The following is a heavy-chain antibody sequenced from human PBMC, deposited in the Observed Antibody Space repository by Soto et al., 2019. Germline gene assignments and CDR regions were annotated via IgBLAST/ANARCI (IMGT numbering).Heavy chain of an antibody. V-gene: IGHV3-66*01. CDR2: LYSGGST. Sequence: EVQLVESGGGLVQPGGSLRLSCAASGFTVSSNYMSWVRQAPGKGLECVSVLYSGGSTYYADSVKGRCTISRDSSKNTLYLHMNSLRAEDTAVYYCAREPRNRIAGSTTSEDYWGQGTLVTVSS. J-gene: IGHJ4*02. D-gene: IGHD1-7*01. CDR3: AREPRNRIAGSTTSEDY. CDR1: GFTVSSNY.